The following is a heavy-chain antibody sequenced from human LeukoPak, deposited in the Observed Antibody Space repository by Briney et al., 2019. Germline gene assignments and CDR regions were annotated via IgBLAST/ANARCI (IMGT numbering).Heavy chain of an antibody. D-gene: IGHD1-26*01. Sequence: SETLSLTCTVSGGSISSYYWSWIRQPPGKGLEWIGYIYYSGSTNYNPSLKSRVTISVDTSKNQFSLKLSSVAAADTAVYYCARRGGSPLGAFDIWGQGTMITVSS. CDR2: IYYSGST. CDR1: GGSISSYY. V-gene: IGHV4-59*08. J-gene: IGHJ3*02. CDR3: ARRGGSPLGAFDI.